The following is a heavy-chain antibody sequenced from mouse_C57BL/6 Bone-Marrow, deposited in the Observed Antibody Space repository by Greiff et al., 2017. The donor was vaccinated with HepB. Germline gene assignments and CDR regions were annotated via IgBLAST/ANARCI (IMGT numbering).Heavy chain of an antibody. CDR2: IWSGGST. Sequence: QVQLKEPGPGLVQPSQSLSITCTVSGFSLTSYGVHWVRQSPGKGLEWLGVIWSGGSTDYNAAFISRLSISKDNSKGQVFFKMNSLQADDADIYYCARNDYLGSIHVGIAYWGQGTLVTVSA. D-gene: IGHD1-1*01. CDR1: GFSLTSYG. CDR3: ARNDYLGSIHVGIAY. V-gene: IGHV2-2*01. J-gene: IGHJ3*01.